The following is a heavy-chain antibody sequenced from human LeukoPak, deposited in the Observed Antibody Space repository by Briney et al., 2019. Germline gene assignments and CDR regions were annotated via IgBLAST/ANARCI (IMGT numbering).Heavy chain of an antibody. V-gene: IGHV4-34*01. Sequence: SETLSLTCAVYGGSFSGYYWSWIRQPPGKGLEWIGEINHSGSTNYNPSLKSRVTISVDTSKNQFSLKLSSVTAADTAVYYCARERYFDLWGRGTLVTVSS. CDR1: GGSFSGYY. CDR3: ARERYFDL. J-gene: IGHJ2*01. CDR2: INHSGST.